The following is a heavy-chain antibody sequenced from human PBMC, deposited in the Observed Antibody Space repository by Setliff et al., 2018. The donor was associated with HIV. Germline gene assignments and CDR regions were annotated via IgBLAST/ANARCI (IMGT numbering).Heavy chain of an antibody. CDR1: GFSFRSYA. D-gene: IGHD4-17*01. V-gene: IGHV3-23*01. CDR2: ITGSGGTT. Sequence: GGSLRLSCVASGFSFRSYAMTWVRQAPGKGLEWVSVITGSGGTTYQTDSVRGRFTVSRDNSKNTLYLQMNNLRVEDTAVYYCAKDPNGDYVGAFDSWGPGTMVTVSS. CDR3: AKDPNGDYVGAFDS. J-gene: IGHJ3*01.